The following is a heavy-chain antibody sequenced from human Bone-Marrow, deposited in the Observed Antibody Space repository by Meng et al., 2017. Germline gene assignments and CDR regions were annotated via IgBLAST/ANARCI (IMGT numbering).Heavy chain of an antibody. V-gene: IGHV4-4*02. CDR3: ARWTEQPLVRDAFDI. CDR1: GGSISSSNW. J-gene: IGHJ3*02. CDR2: IYHSGTT. Sequence: GSLRLSCAVSGGSISSSNWWRWVRQPPGKGLEWIGEIYHSGTTNYNPSLKSRVTISVDKSKNQFSLKLSSVTAADTAVYYCARWTEQPLVRDAFDIWGQGTMVTVSS. D-gene: IGHD6-13*01.